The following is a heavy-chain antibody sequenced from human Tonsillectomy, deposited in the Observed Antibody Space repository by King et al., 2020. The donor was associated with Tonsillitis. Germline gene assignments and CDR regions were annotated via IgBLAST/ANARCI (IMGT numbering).Heavy chain of an antibody. CDR1: GFTFSSYA. CDR3: VKNQLGSSGWLPPRVFDI. J-gene: IGHJ3*02. Sequence: VQLVESGGGLVQPGGSLRLSCAASGFTFSSYAMSWVRQAPGKGLEWVSAISGSGGSTYFADSVKGRFTISRDNSKNTLYLQMNSLRAEETAVYYFVKNQLGSSGWLPPRVFDIWGQGTMVTVSS. D-gene: IGHD6-19*01. V-gene: IGHV3-23*04. CDR2: ISGSGGST.